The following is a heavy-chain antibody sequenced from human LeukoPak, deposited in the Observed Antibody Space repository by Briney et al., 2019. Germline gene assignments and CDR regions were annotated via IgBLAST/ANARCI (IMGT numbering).Heavy chain of an antibody. D-gene: IGHD2-8*01. CDR2: ISFDGSKK. CDR1: GFTFSNG. Sequence: GRSLRLSCAASGFTFSNGMHWVRQALGKALEWLALISFDGSKKFYADSVKGRFTISRDNSKNTLYLQMNSLIPDDTAVFSCAKGRQEWWTFDALDIWGQGTMVTVSS. J-gene: IGHJ3*02. CDR3: AKGRQEWWTFDALDI. V-gene: IGHV3-30*18.